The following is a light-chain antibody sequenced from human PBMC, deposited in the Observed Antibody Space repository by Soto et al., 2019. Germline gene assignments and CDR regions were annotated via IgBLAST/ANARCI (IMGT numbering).Light chain of an antibody. CDR2: EVS. CDR3: SSYTSSSIDYV. J-gene: IGLJ1*01. CDR1: SSDVGGYNY. V-gene: IGLV2-14*01. Sequence: QSALTQPASVSGSPGQSITTSCTGTSSDVGGYNYVSWYQQHPGKAPKLMIYEVSHRPSGVSNRFSGSKSGNTASLTISGIQADDEADYYCSSYTSSSIDYVFGTGTKLTVL.